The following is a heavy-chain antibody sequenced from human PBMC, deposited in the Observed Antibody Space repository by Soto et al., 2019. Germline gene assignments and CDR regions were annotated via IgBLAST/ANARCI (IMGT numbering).Heavy chain of an antibody. J-gene: IGHJ5*02. CDR2: IYYSAVT. Sequence: SETLAVTCIVSGGSVSIGVYYWSWTRQPPGKGLARIGFIYYSAVTNYNPSLKSRVTISVDPSKNQFSLKLSSVTAADTAVYYCARGRSWAYCGGDCYPNNWFDPWGQGTMVTVSS. CDR3: ARGRSWAYCGGDCYPNNWFDP. V-gene: IGHV4-61*08. CDR1: GGSVSIGVYY. D-gene: IGHD2-21*02.